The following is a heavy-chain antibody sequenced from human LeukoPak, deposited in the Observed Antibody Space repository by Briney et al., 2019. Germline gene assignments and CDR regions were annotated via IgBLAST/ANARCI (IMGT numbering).Heavy chain of an antibody. CDR3: AGGVNSLHLDFDH. D-gene: IGHD1-20*01. CDR1: GFSVSGNY. V-gene: IGHV3-23*01. J-gene: IGHJ4*02. Sequence: PGGSLRLSCAISGFSVSGNYMNWVRQAPGKGLEWISAISGSGASTYYADSVKGRFTISRDNSKNTLSLQMNSLGAEDTAVYYCAGGVNSLHLDFDHWGQGALVTVSS. CDR2: ISGSGAST.